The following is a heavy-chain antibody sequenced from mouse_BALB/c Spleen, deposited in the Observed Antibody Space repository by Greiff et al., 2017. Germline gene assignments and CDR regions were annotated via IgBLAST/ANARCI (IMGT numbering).Heavy chain of an antibody. CDR2: IDPETGGT. D-gene: IGHD4-1*01. J-gene: IGHJ3*01. CDR1: GYTFTDYE. V-gene: IGHV1-15*01. CDR3: TAGGAWFAY. Sequence: QVQLQQSGAELVRPGASVTLSCKASGYTFTDYEMHWVKQTPVHGLEWIGAIDPETGGTAYNQKFKGKATLTADKSSSTAYMELGSLTSEDSAVYYCTAGGAWFAYWGQGTLVTVSA.